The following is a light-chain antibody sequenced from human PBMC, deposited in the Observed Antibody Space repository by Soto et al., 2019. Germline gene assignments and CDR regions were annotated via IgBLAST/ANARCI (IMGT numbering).Light chain of an antibody. CDR3: QQYHDWVR. Sequence: EIVMTQSPPTLSASPGERATLSCRASRYISIYLAWYQQKPGQPPTLLIHTASTRATGVPPRFSGSGSGTEFTLTISSLQSEDSAIYYCQQYHDWVRFGQGTRLEIK. J-gene: IGKJ5*01. CDR1: RYISIY. CDR2: TAS. V-gene: IGKV3-15*01.